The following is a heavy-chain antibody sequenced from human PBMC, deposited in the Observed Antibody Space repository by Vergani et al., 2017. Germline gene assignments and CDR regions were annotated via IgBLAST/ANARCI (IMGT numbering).Heavy chain of an antibody. D-gene: IGHD1-26*01. CDR1: GFTLSNYD. CDR3: ASSGSYGEDYFDY. Sequence: QVQLVESGGGVVQRGGSLRLSCATSGFTLSNYDMQWIRQGPGKGLEFVAFIQFDGSNQYYADSVKGRFTLSRDFSKNTLYLQMNSLRTDDTATYYCASSGSYGEDYFDYWGQGTLVTVSS. CDR2: IQFDGSNQ. J-gene: IGHJ4*02. V-gene: IGHV3-30*02.